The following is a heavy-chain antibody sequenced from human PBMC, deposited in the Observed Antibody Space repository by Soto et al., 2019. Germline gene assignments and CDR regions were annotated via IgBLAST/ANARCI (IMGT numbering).Heavy chain of an antibody. Sequence: ASVRVSCRASGYTFTSYSMYWVRLAPGERLEWLAWINVGNGNTKYSQKFQGRVTITSATSASTAYMELSSLRSEDTAVYYCARPRVGRDSSSPRGFSYWGQGTMVAVSS. CDR1: GYTFTSYS. J-gene: IGHJ4*02. V-gene: IGHV1-3*01. D-gene: IGHD6-13*01. CDR2: INVGNGNT. CDR3: ARPRVGRDSSSPRGFSY.